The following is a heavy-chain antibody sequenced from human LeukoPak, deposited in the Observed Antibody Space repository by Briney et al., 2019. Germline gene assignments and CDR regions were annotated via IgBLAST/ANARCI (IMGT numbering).Heavy chain of an antibody. J-gene: IGHJ3*02. V-gene: IGHV3-21*01. Sequence: GGSLRLSCAASGFTFSSYSMNWVRQAPGKGLEWVSSISSSSSYIYYADSVKGRFTISRDNAKNSLYLQMNSLRAEDTAVYYCAKDNQQLVRDGTAFDIWGQGTMVTVSS. CDR3: AKDNQQLVRDGTAFDI. CDR2: ISSSSSYI. CDR1: GFTFSSYS. D-gene: IGHD6-13*01.